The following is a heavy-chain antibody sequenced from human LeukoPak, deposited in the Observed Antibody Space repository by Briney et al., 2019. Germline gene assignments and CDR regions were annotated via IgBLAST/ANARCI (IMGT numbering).Heavy chain of an antibody. CDR2: ISGSGDST. CDR3: ARDHHRRLYDSQARDTFDV. CDR1: GFTFSSYA. V-gene: IGHV3-23*01. D-gene: IGHD3-22*01. J-gene: IGHJ3*01. Sequence: GGSLRLSCAASGFTFSSYAMSWVRQAPGKGLEWVSTISGSGDSTYYADSVKGRFTISRDNSKNTLYLQMNSLRAEDTAVYYCARDHHRRLYDSQARDTFDVWGQGTVVTVSS.